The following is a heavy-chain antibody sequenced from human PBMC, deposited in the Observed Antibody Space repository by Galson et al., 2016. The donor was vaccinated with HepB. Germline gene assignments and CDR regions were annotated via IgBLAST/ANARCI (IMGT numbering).Heavy chain of an antibody. CDR1: GGTFTTYA. Sequence: SVKVSCKASGGTFTTYAISWVRQAPGQGLEWMGGIIPIFGTANYAQKFQGRVTITADELTNTVYLELSSLRFEDTAVYYCARGRGWSGYDPWDYWGQGTLVTVSS. CDR3: ARGRGWSGYDPWDY. V-gene: IGHV1-69*13. D-gene: IGHD5-12*01. J-gene: IGHJ4*02. CDR2: IIPIFGTA.